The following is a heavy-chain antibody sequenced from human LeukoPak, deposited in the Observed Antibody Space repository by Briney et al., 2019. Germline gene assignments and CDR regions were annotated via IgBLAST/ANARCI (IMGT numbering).Heavy chain of an antibody. V-gene: IGHV3-30*04. J-gene: IGHJ4*02. CDR3: ARGRGTIFGVGLDY. CDR2: ISYDGSNK. CDR1: GFTFSTYA. Sequence: GGSLRLSCAASGFTFSTYAIHWVRQAPGKGLEWVAVISYDGSNKYYADSVKGRFTISRDNSKNTLYLQMNSLRAEDTAVYYCARGRGTIFGVGLDYWGQGTLVTVSS. D-gene: IGHD3-3*01.